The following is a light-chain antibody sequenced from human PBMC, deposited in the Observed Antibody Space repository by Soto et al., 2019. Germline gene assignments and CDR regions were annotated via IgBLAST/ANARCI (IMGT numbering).Light chain of an antibody. CDR2: DVS. CDR1: RNEVGGYNF. CDR3: SSYTPSATPFV. J-gene: IGLJ1*01. Sequence: SSLTQPAPVSGSPGQAITISFPGTRNEVGGYNFVSWYQQHPGKAPKLIIYDVSNRPSGVSNRFSGSKSGNTASLTISGLQAEDEADYYCSSYTPSATPFVFGTGTKVTVL. V-gene: IGLV2-14*03.